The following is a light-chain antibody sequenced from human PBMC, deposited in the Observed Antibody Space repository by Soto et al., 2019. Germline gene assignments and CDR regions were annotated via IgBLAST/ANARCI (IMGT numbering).Light chain of an antibody. CDR2: AAS. CDR3: QQSYSTPRT. V-gene: IGKV1-39*01. J-gene: IGKJ2*02. Sequence: DVQVTQSPSSLSAFVGDRVTITCRASENINTYVNWYQVKRGEAPKLLIYAASSLQSGVPSRFSGSGSGTDFTLTITSLQPEDFATYYCQQSYSTPRTFGQGTKVEIK. CDR1: ENINTY.